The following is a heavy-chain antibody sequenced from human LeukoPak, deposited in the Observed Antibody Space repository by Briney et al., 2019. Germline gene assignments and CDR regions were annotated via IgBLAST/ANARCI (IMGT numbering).Heavy chain of an antibody. D-gene: IGHD3-22*01. Sequence: GRSLRLSCAASGFTFDDFVMHWVRQPPGKGLEWVSGISWSSGGSIGYADSVKGRFTISRDNAKNSLYLQMNSLRAEDTAVYYCARGAYYYEDWGQGTLVTVSS. CDR2: ISWSSGGSI. V-gene: IGHV3-9*01. CDR3: ARGAYYYED. CDR1: GFTFDDFV. J-gene: IGHJ4*02.